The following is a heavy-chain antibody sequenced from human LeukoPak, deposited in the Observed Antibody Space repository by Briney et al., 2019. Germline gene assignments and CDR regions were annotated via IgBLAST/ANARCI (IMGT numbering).Heavy chain of an antibody. CDR2: IFSSTM. Sequence: GGSLRLSCAASGFTFSSYSMNWVRQAPGKGLEWISNIFSSTMYYADSVEGRFTISRDNAKNSLYLQMNSLRDGDTAVYYCARTHSSGYYRGFDYWGQGTLVTVSS. J-gene: IGHJ4*02. CDR3: ARTHSSGYYRGFDY. V-gene: IGHV3-48*02. CDR1: GFTFSSYS. D-gene: IGHD3-22*01.